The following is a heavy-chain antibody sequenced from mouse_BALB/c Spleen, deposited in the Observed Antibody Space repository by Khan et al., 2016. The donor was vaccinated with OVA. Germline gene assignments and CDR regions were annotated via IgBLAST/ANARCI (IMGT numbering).Heavy chain of an antibody. CDR3: ARGGYGSLAY. J-gene: IGHJ3*01. D-gene: IGHD1-1*02. V-gene: IGHV1-54*01. CDR1: GYSFTDYL. CDR2: INPGSGDT. Sequence: QVQLQQSGAELVRPGTSVKVSCKASGYSFTDYLIDWVKQRPGQGLEWIGVINPGSGDTHYNEKFTGKATLTADKSSSTAYMQLSSLTSDDYASYFCARGGYGSLAYWGQGTLVTVSP.